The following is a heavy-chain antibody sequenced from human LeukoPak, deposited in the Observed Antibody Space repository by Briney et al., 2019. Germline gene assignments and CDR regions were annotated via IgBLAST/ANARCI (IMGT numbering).Heavy chain of an antibody. Sequence: GGSLRLSCAASGFTFSSYGMHWVRQAPGKGLEWVAFIRYDGSNKYYADSVKGRFTISRGSAKNTLYLQMHSLRVEDTAVYYCARDLTGEVDYWGQGTLVTVSS. CDR3: ARDLTGEVDY. J-gene: IGHJ4*02. CDR1: GFTFSSYG. D-gene: IGHD7-27*01. CDR2: IRYDGSNK. V-gene: IGHV3-30*02.